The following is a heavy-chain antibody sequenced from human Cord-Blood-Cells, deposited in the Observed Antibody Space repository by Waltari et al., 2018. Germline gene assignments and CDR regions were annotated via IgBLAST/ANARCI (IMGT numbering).Heavy chain of an antibody. V-gene: IGHV3-30-3*01. Sequence: QVQLVESGGGVVQPGRSLRLPCAASGFTFSRFAMHWFRQAPGKGLEWVAVISYDGSNKYYADSVKGRFTISRDNSKNTLYLQMNSLRAEDTAVYYCAGVSIAAAGTDDYWGQGTLVTVSS. CDR3: AGVSIAAAGTDDY. CDR1: GFTFSRFA. D-gene: IGHD6-13*01. J-gene: IGHJ4*02. CDR2: ISYDGSNK.